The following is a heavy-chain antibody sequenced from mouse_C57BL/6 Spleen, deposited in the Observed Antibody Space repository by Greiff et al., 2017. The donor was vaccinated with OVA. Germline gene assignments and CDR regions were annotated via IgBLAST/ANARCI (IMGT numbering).Heavy chain of an antibody. CDR3: ARSYYDYKDFAY. CDR1: GYTFTSYG. D-gene: IGHD2-4*01. CDR2: IYPRSGNT. V-gene: IGHV1-81*01. J-gene: IGHJ3*01. Sequence: QVQLQQSGAELARPGASVKLSCKASGYTFTSYGISWVKQRTGQGLEWIGEIYPRSGNTYYNEKFKGKATLTADKSSSTAYMELRSLTSEDSAVYFCARSYYDYKDFAYWGQGTLVTVSA.